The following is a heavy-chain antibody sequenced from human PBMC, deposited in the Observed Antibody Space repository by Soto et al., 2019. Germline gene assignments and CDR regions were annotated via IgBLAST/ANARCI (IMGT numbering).Heavy chain of an antibody. D-gene: IGHD3-22*01. Sequence: GGSLRLSCAASGFSFSTYGMHWVRQAPGKGLEWVAFISNDGSNKYYADSVKGRFTISRDNSKNSLYLQMNSLRVEDTALYYCVKDVGYHFDSSGTHNWFDPWGPGTLVTVSS. J-gene: IGHJ5*02. CDR2: ISNDGSNK. V-gene: IGHV3-30*18. CDR1: GFSFSTYG. CDR3: VKDVGYHFDSSGTHNWFDP.